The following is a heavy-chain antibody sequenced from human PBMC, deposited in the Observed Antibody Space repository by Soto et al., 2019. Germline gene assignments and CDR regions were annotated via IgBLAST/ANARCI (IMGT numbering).Heavy chain of an antibody. D-gene: IGHD3-16*02. V-gene: IGHV3-33*01. CDR2: IWYDGSNK. CDR1: GFTFSSYG. CDR3: ARGMWSDYVWGSYRFGPGWFDP. Sequence: PGGSLRLSCAASGFTFSSYGTHWVRQAPGKGLEWVAVIWYDGSNKYYADSVKGRFTISRDNSKNTLYLQMNSLRAEDTAVYYCARGMWSDYVWGSYRFGPGWFDPWGQGTLVTVSS. J-gene: IGHJ5*02.